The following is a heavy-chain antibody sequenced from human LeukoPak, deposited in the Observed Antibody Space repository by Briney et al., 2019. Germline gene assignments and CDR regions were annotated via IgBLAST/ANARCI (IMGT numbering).Heavy chain of an antibody. CDR3: ARGGIAAAGTKYFQH. CDR2: VNLQGST. J-gene: IGHJ1*01. CDR1: GGSITNTNY. Sequence: PSETLSLTCGVSGGSITNTNYWTWVRQPPGKGLEWIGEVNLQGSTNYNPSLMGRVAIAVDTSENHISLQLTSVTAADTAVYYCARGGIAAAGTKYFQHWGQGTLVTVSS. V-gene: IGHV4-4*02. D-gene: IGHD6-13*01.